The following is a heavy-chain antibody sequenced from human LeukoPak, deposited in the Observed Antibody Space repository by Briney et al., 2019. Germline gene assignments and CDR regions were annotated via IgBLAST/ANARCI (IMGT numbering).Heavy chain of an antibody. Sequence: ASVKVSCKASGYTFTSYGISWVRQAPGQGLEWMGWISAYNGNTNYAQKLQDRVTMTTDTSTSTAHMELRSLRSDDTAVYYCARPRFGSCYHGMGTRNWFAPWGQGTLVTVSS. CDR2: ISAYNGNT. D-gene: IGHD3-22*01. J-gene: IGHJ5*02. CDR1: GYTFTSYG. V-gene: IGHV1-18*01. CDR3: ARPRFGSCYHGMGTRNWFAP.